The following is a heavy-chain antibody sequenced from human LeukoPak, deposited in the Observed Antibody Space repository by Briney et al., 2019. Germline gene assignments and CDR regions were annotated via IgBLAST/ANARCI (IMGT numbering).Heavy chain of an antibody. V-gene: IGHV3-30-3*01. CDR3: AKDPSLVGATANYFDY. CDR2: VSYDGSNK. CDR1: GFTFSSYT. J-gene: IGHJ4*02. D-gene: IGHD1-26*01. Sequence: PGGSLRLSCAASGFTFSSYTLHWVRQAPGKGLECVAVVSYDGSNKYYADSVKGRFSTSRDNSQNTLYLQMNSLRAEDTAVYYCAKDPSLVGATANYFDYWGQGTLVTVSS.